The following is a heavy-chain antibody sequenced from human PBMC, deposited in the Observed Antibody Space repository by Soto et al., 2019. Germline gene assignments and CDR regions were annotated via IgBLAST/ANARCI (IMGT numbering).Heavy chain of an antibody. J-gene: IGHJ5*02. CDR3: AHRGYGDYPRDNWFDP. V-gene: IGHV2-5*01. D-gene: IGHD4-17*01. CDR2: IYWNEDI. CDR1: GFSLNTGGAG. Sequence: SGPTLVNPTQTLTLTCTFSGFSLNTGGAGVGWIRQPPGEALEWLAVIYWNEDIRHSPSLKSRLTITKDTSKNQVVLTMTNMDPVDTGTYYCAHRGYGDYPRDNWFDPWGQGTLVTVSS.